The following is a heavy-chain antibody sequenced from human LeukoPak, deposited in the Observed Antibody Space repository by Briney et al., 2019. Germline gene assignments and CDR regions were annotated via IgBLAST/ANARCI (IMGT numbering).Heavy chain of an antibody. CDR1: GFTFSSYA. J-gene: IGHJ4*02. V-gene: IGHV3-30*04. Sequence: GGSLRLSCAASGFTFSSYAMHWVRQAPGKGLEWVAVISYDGSNKYYADSVKGRFTISRDNSKNTLYLQMNSLRAEDTAVYYCAGLYSYGYYFDYWGQGTLVTVSS. D-gene: IGHD5-18*01. CDR2: ISYDGSNK. CDR3: AGLYSYGYYFDY.